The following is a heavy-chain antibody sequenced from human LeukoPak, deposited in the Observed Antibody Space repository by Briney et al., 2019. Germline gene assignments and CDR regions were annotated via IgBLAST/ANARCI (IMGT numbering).Heavy chain of an antibody. V-gene: IGHV3-7*03. D-gene: IGHD3-16*02. CDR2: IKQDGSES. CDR1: GFTFSSHW. CDR3: AKDDGFGGVIVEYFQH. Sequence: PGGSLRLSCAASGFTFSSHWMDWVRRAPGKGLEWVANIKQDGSESYYLDSVKGRFTISRDNAKSSLYLQMNSLRAEDTAVYYCAKDDGFGGVIVEYFQHWGQGTLVTVSS. J-gene: IGHJ1*01.